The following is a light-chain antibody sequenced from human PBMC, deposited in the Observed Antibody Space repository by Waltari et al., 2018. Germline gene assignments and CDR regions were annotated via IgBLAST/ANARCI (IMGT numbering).Light chain of an antibody. J-gene: IGKJ2*01. CDR2: SSS. Sequence: DIQMTQSPSSVSASVGDRVTITCRASQDISSWLVWYQQKPGKAPELLIYSSSTLHFGVPSRFSGSRSGTEFSLTITGLQPDDSATYFCQQANSFPYTYGQGTKLDI. CDR3: QQANSFPYT. CDR1: QDISSW. V-gene: IGKV1D-12*01.